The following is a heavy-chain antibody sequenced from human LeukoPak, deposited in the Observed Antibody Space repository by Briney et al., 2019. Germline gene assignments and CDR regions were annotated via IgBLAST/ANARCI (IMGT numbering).Heavy chain of an antibody. V-gene: IGHV3-53*01. D-gene: IGHD6-19*01. CDR1: GFIVSNTY. J-gene: IGHJ4*02. CDR3: AGDSSGPAF. Sequence: GGSLRLSCAASGFIVSNTYMSWVRQAPGKGLEWVSVIYSGGGTFYSDSVKGRFTISRDYSKNTLYLQMNSLRVDDTAVYYCAGDSSGPAFWGQGTLVTVSS. CDR2: IYSGGGT.